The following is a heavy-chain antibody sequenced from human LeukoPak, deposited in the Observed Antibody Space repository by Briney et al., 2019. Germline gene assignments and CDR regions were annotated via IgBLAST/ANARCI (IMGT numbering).Heavy chain of an antibody. CDR1: GFVFSDYY. CDR3: ARASRQRVRDFDY. Sequence: GGSLRLSCTASGFVFSDYYMTWIRQTPGTGLEWLSYISTTSAYTNYADSVRGRFTISRDNAKNSLYLQMNSLRAEDTAVYYCARASRQRVRDFDYWGQGTLVTVSS. V-gene: IGHV3-11*06. J-gene: IGHJ4*02. D-gene: IGHD3-10*02. CDR2: ISTTSAYT.